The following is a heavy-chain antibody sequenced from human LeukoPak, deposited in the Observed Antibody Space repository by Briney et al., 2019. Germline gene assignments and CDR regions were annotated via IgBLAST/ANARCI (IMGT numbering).Heavy chain of an antibody. D-gene: IGHD1-26*01. CDR3: ARDLSWALGSSAGY. Sequence: PGGSLRLSCAASGFTFSDYHMSWVRQAPGKGLEWVSYISFSGSPTQYADSVKGRFTISRDNAKNSLYLQMNSLRAEDTAVYYCARDLSWALGSSAGYWGQGTLVTVSS. CDR1: GFTFSDYH. J-gene: IGHJ4*02. V-gene: IGHV3-11*01. CDR2: ISFSGSPT.